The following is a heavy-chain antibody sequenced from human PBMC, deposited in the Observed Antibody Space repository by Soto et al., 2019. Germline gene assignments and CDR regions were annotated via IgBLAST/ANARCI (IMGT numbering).Heavy chain of an antibody. V-gene: IGHV3-23*01. Sequence: LRLSCAASGFTFSSYAMSWVRQAPGKGLEWVSAISGSGGSTYYADSVKGRFTISRDNSKNTLYLQMNSLRAEDTAVYYCANGDYDILTAFDYWGQGTLVTVSS. CDR2: ISGSGGST. CDR3: ANGDYDILTAFDY. CDR1: GFTFSSYA. J-gene: IGHJ4*02. D-gene: IGHD3-9*01.